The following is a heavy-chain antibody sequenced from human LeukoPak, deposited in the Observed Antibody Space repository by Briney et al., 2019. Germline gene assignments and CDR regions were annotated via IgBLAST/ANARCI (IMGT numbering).Heavy chain of an antibody. Sequence: GGSLRLSCAASGFTFSSYAMSWVRQAPGKGLEWVSAISGSGGSTYYADSVMGRFTISRDNSKNTLYLQMNSLRAEDTAVYYCAKDYRDGHDYGDYWGQGTLVTVSS. J-gene: IGHJ4*02. CDR2: ISGSGGST. V-gene: IGHV3-23*01. D-gene: IGHD3-16*02. CDR3: AKDYRDGHDYGDY. CDR1: GFTFSSYA.